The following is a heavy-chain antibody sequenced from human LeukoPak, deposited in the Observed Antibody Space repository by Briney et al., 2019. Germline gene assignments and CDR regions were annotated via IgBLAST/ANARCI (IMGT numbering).Heavy chain of an antibody. CDR1: GFTVSSDY. CDR3: ARGSDYLFDC. D-gene: IGHD4-17*01. V-gene: IGHV3-48*04. Sequence: GGSLRLSCAASGFTVSSDYMNWVRQAPGKGLEWVSCISSSSTTIYYADSVKGRFTVSRDNAKNSLYLQMNSLGVEDTAVYYCARGSDYLFDCWGQGTLVTVSS. J-gene: IGHJ4*02. CDR2: ISSSSTTI.